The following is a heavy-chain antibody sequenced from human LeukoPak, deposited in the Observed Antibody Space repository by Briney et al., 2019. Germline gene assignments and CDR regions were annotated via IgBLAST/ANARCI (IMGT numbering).Heavy chain of an antibody. CDR2: IAPSVDTT. J-gene: IGHJ4*02. CDR3: VREESGGYFDY. CDR1: GFTFTNYL. Sequence: GASVKVSCKSFGFTFTNYLLHWVRQAPGQGLEGVGRIAPSVDTTNYAQKFRGRVTMTRDTSTSTVYMELSSLRSDDTAIYYCVREESGGYFDYWGQGTLVTVSS. V-gene: IGHV1-46*01. D-gene: IGHD2-8*02.